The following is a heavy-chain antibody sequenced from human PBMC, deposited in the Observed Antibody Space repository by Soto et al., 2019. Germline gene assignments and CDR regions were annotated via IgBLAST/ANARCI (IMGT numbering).Heavy chain of an antibody. J-gene: IGHJ5*02. CDR3: ARVYKLLSPIWWFDP. D-gene: IGHD2-2*01. Sequence: QVQLVQSGAEVKKPGSSAKVSCKASGGTFSSYAISWVRQAPGQGLEWMGGIIPIFGTANYAQKFQGRVTITADESTSTAYMELSSLRSEDTAVYYCARVYKLLSPIWWFDPWGQGTLVTVSS. CDR2: IIPIFGTA. V-gene: IGHV1-69*01. CDR1: GGTFSSYA.